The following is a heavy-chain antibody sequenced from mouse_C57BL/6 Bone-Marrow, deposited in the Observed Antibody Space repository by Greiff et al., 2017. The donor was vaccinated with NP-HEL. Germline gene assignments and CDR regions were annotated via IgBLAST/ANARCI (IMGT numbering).Heavy chain of an antibody. CDR1: GYTFTSYG. J-gene: IGHJ1*03. D-gene: IGHD1-1*01. V-gene: IGHV1-81*01. CDR2: IYPRSGNT. Sequence: VQLQQSGAELARPGASVKLSCKASGYTFTSYGISWVKQRTGQGLEWIGEIYPRSGNTYYNEKFKGKATLTADKSSSTEYMRLRSLPSKDSAVYVCARWGTTVVADWYFDVWGTGTTVTVSS. CDR3: ARWGTTVVADWYFDV.